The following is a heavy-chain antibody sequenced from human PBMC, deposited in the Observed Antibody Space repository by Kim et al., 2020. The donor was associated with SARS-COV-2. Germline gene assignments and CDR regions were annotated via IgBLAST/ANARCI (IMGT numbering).Heavy chain of an antibody. CDR1: GGTFSSYA. V-gene: IGHV1-69*06. CDR3: ARPIYGDSPGQFDY. D-gene: IGHD4-17*01. CDR2: IIPIFGTA. Sequence: SVKVSCKASGGTFSSYAISWVRQAPGQGLEWMGGIIPIFGTANYAQKFQGRVTITADKSTSTAYMELSSLRSEDTAVYYCARPIYGDSPGQFDYWGQGTLVTVSS. J-gene: IGHJ4*02.